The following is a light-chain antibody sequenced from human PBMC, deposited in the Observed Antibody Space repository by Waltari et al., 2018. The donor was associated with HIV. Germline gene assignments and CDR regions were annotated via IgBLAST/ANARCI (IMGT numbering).Light chain of an antibody. V-gene: IGLV2-14*03. CDR1: SSDVGGYNY. J-gene: IGLJ1*01. CDR3: SSYTSSSALYV. Sequence: QSALTQPASVSGSPGQSHTISCTGTSSDVGGYNYVSSYQQHPGKTPKLLISDVSNRPPGVSMLFSGSKSGNTASLASSGRQAEDEADYYCSSYTSSSALYVFGTGTKVTVL. CDR2: DVS.